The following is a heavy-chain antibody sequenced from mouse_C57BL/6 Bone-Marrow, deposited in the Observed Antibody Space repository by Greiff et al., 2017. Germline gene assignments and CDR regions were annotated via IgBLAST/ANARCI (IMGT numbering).Heavy chain of an antibody. Sequence: VQLQQPGAELVKPGASVKLSCKASGYTFTSYWMHWVKQRPGRGLEWIGRIDPNSGSTNYNEKFKSKATLTVDKSSSTAYMQLSSLTSEDSAVYYCARDSSGYNYAMDYWGQGTSVTVSS. CDR2: IDPNSGST. CDR3: ARDSSGYNYAMDY. J-gene: IGHJ4*01. V-gene: IGHV1-62-3*01. D-gene: IGHD3-2*02. CDR1: GYTFTSYW.